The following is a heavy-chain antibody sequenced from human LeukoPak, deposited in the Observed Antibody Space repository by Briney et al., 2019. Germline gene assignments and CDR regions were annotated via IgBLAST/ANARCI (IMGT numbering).Heavy chain of an antibody. Sequence: SSETLSLTCTVSGGSISSGGYSWSWIRQPPGKGLEWIGYVYHSGSTYYNPSLKSRVTISVDRSKNQFSLRLSSVTAADTAVYYCARGGISSWQLFDYWGQGTLVTVSS. CDR3: ARGGISSWQLFDY. J-gene: IGHJ4*02. CDR2: VYHSGST. D-gene: IGHD6-13*01. CDR1: GGSISSGGYS. V-gene: IGHV4-30-2*01.